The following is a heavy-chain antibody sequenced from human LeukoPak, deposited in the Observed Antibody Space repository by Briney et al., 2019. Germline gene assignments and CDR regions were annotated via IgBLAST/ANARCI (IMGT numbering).Heavy chain of an antibody. J-gene: IGHJ6*02. CDR2: INHSGST. D-gene: IGHD5-24*01. V-gene: IGHV4-34*01. CDR1: GGSFSGYY. Sequence: SETLSLTCAVYGGSFSGYYWSWIRQPPGKGLEWIGEINHSGSTNYNPSLKSRVTISVDTSKNQFSLKLSSVTAADTAVYYCASSTNRRYYGMDVWGQGTTVTVSS. CDR3: ASSTNRRYYGMDV.